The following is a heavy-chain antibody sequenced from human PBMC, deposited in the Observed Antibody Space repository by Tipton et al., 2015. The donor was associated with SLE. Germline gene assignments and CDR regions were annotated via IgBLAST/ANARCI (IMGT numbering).Heavy chain of an antibody. CDR3: ARDPKQRTVTTHYFDY. D-gene: IGHD4-17*01. Sequence: TLSLTCAVSGYSISSGYYWGWIRQPPGKGLEWIGYIYYSGSTNYNPSLKSRVTISVDTSKNQFSLKLSSVTAADTAVYYCARDPKQRTVTTHYFDYWGQGTLVTVSS. V-gene: IGHV4-38-2*02. CDR2: IYYSGST. J-gene: IGHJ4*02. CDR1: GYSISSGYY.